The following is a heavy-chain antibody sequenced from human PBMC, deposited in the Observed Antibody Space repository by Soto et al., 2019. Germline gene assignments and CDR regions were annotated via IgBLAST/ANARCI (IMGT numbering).Heavy chain of an antibody. D-gene: IGHD3-22*01. J-gene: IGHJ4*02. CDR2: IYSSGST. CDR1: GDSISSGGYF. Sequence: QVQLRESGPGLVKPSQTLSLTCTVSGDSISSGGYFWSWIRQHPGKGLEWIGYIYSSGSTYYSPSLQSRVTMSVDTSKNQFSLKLSSVTVADTAVYYCARAYDYDSRAYYYFDFLGQGTLVTVSS. V-gene: IGHV4-31*03. CDR3: ARAYDYDSRAYYYFDF.